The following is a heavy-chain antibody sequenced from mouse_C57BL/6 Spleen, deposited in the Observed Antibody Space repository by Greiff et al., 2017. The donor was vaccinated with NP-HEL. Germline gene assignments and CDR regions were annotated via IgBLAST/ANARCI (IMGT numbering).Heavy chain of an antibody. V-gene: IGHV1-61*01. J-gene: IGHJ2*01. Sequence: QVQLQQSGAELVRPGSSVKLSCKASGYTFTSYWMDWVKQRPGQGLEWIGNIYPSDSETHYNQKFKDKATLTVDKSSSTAYMQLSSLTSEDSAVYYCARDGFDGYYPFDYWGQGTTLTVSS. CDR2: IYPSDSET. CDR3: ARDGFDGYYPFDY. D-gene: IGHD2-3*01. CDR1: GYTFTSYW.